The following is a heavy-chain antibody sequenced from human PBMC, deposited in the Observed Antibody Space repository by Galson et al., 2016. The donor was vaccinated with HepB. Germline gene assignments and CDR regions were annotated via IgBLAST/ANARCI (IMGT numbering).Heavy chain of an antibody. CDR1: GYTFNTYW. CDR3: VRVEYVKSRSLDV. D-gene: IGHD5-24*01. Sequence: QSGAEVKKPGESLKISCQGSGYTFNTYWIGWVRQMPGRGLEWMGIIYPPDSDTRYNPSFEGQVTISVDKSVAAAYLQWSSLKASDSAIYYCVRVEYVKSRSLDVWGRGTTVTVSS. V-gene: IGHV5-51*01. CDR2: IYPPDSDT. J-gene: IGHJ6*02.